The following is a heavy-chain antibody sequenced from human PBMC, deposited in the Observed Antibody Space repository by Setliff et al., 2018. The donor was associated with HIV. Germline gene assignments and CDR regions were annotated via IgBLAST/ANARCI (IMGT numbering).Heavy chain of an antibody. D-gene: IGHD2-21*02. J-gene: IGHJ4*02. CDR3: AHVEGGGNSAYFDF. CDR2: IYWDDYK. CDR1: GFSLSTGGVG. Sequence: SGPTLVNPTQTLTLTCTFSGFSLSTGGVGVGWIRQPPGKALEWLAVIYWDDYKHYSPSLKSRLTITKDTSKNQVVLTMTNMDPVDTATYYCAHVEGGGNSAYFDFWGQGTLVTVSS. V-gene: IGHV2-5*02.